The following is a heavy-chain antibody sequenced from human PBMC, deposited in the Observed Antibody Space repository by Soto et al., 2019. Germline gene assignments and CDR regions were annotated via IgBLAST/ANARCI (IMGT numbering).Heavy chain of an antibody. Sequence: QVQLQESGPGLVKPSGTLSLTCAVSGGSISSSNWWSWVRQPPGKGLEWIGEIYHSGSTNYNPSLNSRVTISVDKSKNQFSLNLSSVTAADTAVYYCARVSGSYYYVMDVWCQGTTVTVSS. V-gene: IGHV4-4*02. CDR3: ARVSGSYYYVMDV. CDR2: IYHSGST. CDR1: GGSISSSNW. J-gene: IGHJ6*02.